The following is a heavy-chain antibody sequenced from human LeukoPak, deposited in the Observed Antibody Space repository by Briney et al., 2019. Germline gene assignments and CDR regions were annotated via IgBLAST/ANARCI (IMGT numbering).Heavy chain of an antibody. V-gene: IGHV3-30-3*01. D-gene: IGHD3-22*01. CDR3: ATLARGDSSGYDNAFDI. CDR2: ISYDGSNK. CDR1: GFTFSSYA. Sequence: GGSLRLSCAASGFTFSSYAMHWVRQAPGKGLEWVAVISYDGSNKYYADSVKGRFTISRDNSKNTLYLQMNSLRAEDTAVYYCATLARGDSSGYDNAFDIWGQGTMVTVSS. J-gene: IGHJ3*02.